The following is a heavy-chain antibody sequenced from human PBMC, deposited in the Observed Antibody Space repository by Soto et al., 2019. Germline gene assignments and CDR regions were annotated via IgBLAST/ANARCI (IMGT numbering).Heavy chain of an antibody. V-gene: IGHV3-30-3*01. CDR1: GFTFSTYA. CDR2: ISYDGATK. Sequence: QVQLVESGGGVVQPGRSLRLSCAASGFTFSTYALHWVRQAPGKGLEWVAVISYDGATKYYADSVKGRFTISRDNSQSTLLLQMNSLIPEDTAVYFCARTKTSVPVVSQRYFDYWCQGTLVPVSS. CDR3: ARTKTSVPVVSQRYFDY. D-gene: IGHD2-15*01. J-gene: IGHJ4*02.